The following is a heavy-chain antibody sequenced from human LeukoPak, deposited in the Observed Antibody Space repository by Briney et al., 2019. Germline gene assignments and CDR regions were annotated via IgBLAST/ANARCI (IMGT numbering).Heavy chain of an antibody. CDR3: AGDFGSGSYRFDY. CDR2: IYHSGTT. Sequence: PSETLSLTCAVSGVSISSGDYSWSWLRQPPGKGLEWIGYIYHSGTTYYNQSLKSRGTISLDRSKNQFSLKLTSVTAADTAVYYCAGDFGSGSYRFDYWGQGTLVTVSS. CDR1: GVSISSGDYS. V-gene: IGHV4-30-2*01. D-gene: IGHD3-10*01. J-gene: IGHJ4*02.